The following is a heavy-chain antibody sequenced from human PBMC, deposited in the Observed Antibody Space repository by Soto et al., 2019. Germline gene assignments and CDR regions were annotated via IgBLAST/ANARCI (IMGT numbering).Heavy chain of an antibody. CDR3: ARFVRSCSGTTCDTRADV. Sequence: QVQLQESGPGLVKPSETLSLTCTVSGGSVSSDTHYWSWIRQPPGKRLEWIGFIYSSGSTNYNPSLKSLVTMSVDTSKNLFSLKLRSVIVADTAVYHCARFVRSCSGTTCDTRADVWGQGTTVTVSS. D-gene: IGHD2-2*01. CDR2: IYSSGST. V-gene: IGHV4-61*01. CDR1: GGSVSSDTHY. J-gene: IGHJ6*02.